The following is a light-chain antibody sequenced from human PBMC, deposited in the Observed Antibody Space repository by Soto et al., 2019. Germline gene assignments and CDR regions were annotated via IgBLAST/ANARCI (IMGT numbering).Light chain of an antibody. Sequence: EIVMTQSPATLSVSPGDRATISCRASQSVGSNLAWYQQKPGQAPRLLIYGASTRATGIPARFSGSGSGTEYTLTISSLQSEDFAIYFCQQYNNWPPDRTFGQGTKVEIK. J-gene: IGKJ1*01. V-gene: IGKV3-15*01. CDR1: QSVGSN. CDR3: QQYNNWPPDRT. CDR2: GAS.